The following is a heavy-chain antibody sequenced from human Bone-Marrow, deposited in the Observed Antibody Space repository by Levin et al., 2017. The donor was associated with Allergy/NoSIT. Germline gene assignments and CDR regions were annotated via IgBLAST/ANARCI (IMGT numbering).Heavy chain of an antibody. CDR2: ISYDGSNK. D-gene: IGHD3-3*01. J-gene: IGHJ1*01. Sequence: GESLKISCAASGFTFSSYGMHWVRQAPGKGLEWVAVISYDGSNKYYADSVKGRFTISRDNSKNTLYLQMNSLRAEDTAVYYCAKDRFWSGYYGYFQHWGQGTLVTVSS. CDR3: AKDRFWSGYYGYFQH. V-gene: IGHV3-30*18. CDR1: GFTFSSYG.